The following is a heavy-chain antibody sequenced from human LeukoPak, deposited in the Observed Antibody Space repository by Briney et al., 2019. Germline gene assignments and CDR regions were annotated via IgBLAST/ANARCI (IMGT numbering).Heavy chain of an antibody. V-gene: IGHV4-38-2*02. CDR2: IYYSGST. J-gene: IGHJ4*02. CDR1: GYPISSGYY. D-gene: IGHD6-19*01. CDR3: ARSGPRPRLAYSSGWFDY. Sequence: SETLSLTCIVSGYPISSGYYWGWIRQPPGKGLEWIGSIYYSGSTYYNPSLKSRVTISVDTSKNQFSLKLSSVTAADTAVYYCARSGPRPRLAYSSGWFDYWGQGTLVTVSS.